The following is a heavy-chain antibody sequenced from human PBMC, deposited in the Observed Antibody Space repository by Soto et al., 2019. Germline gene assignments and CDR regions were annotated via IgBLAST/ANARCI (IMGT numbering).Heavy chain of an antibody. CDR3: ARARSTAAGLFDY. CDR2: IYSGGST. Sequence: EVQLVESGGGLIQPGGSLRLSCASSGFTVSSNYMTWVRQAPGKVLEWVSAIYSGGSTYYADSVKGRFTISRDNSKNSLYLQINSLRAEDTSVYYCARARSTAAGLFDYWGLGTLVTVSS. D-gene: IGHD6-13*01. V-gene: IGHV3-53*01. J-gene: IGHJ4*02. CDR1: GFTVSSNY.